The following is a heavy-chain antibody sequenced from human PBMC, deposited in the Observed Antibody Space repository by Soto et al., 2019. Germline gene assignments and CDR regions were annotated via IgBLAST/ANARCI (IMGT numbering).Heavy chain of an antibody. CDR3: AKGVLRTGYDFWSGRGGLDV. CDR1: GYTFSRYG. V-gene: IGHV3-30*18. Sequence: PGGSLRLSCAASGYTFSRYGMHWVRQAPGKGLEWVAVISYDGSNKYYADSVKGRFTISRDNSKNTLYLQMNSLRAEDTAVYYCAKGVLRTGYDFWSGRGGLDVWCQGTTVTVSS. J-gene: IGHJ6*02. CDR2: ISYDGSNK. D-gene: IGHD3-3*01.